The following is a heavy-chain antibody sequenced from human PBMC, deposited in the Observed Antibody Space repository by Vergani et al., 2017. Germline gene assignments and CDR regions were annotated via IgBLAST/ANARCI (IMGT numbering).Heavy chain of an antibody. V-gene: IGHV4-59*01. J-gene: IGHJ4*02. D-gene: IGHD3-3*01. CDR3: ARGVGYYDFWSGYYIDY. Sequence: QVQLQESGPGLVKPSETLSLTCTVSGGSISSYYWSWIRQPPGKGLEWIGYIYYSGSTNYNPSLKSRVTISVDTSKNQFSLKLSSVTAADTAVYYCARGVGYYDFWSGYYIDYWGQGTLVTVSS. CDR1: GGSISSYY. CDR2: IYYSGST.